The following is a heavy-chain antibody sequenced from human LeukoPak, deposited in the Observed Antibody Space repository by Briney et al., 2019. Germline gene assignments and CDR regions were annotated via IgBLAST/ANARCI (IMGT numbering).Heavy chain of an antibody. CDR2: IYTSGST. J-gene: IGHJ3*02. CDR3: ARYYDSSGYFQQDAFD. V-gene: IGHV4-61*02. D-gene: IGHD3-22*01. Sequence: SETLSLTCTVSGGSISSGSYYWSWIRQPAGKGLEWIGRIYTSGSTNYNPSLKSRVTISVDTSKNQFSLKLSSVTAADTAVYYCARYYDSSGYFQQDAFDMGPRDNGHRLF. CDR1: GGSISSGSYY.